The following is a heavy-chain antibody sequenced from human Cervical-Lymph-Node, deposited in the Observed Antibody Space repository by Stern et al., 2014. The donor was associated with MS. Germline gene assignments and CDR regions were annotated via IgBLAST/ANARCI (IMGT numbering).Heavy chain of an antibody. V-gene: IGHV3-33*01. CDR2: VWNDGSKE. Sequence: QVQLVESGGGVVQPGRSLRLSCGASGLTFSTSVMHWVRQAPGKGLEWVAVVWNDGSKEHFTESVKGRFSTSRDTAKNTLHLQMSSLRAEDTAVYFCATSTASDAFDIWGQGTLVTVSS. CDR3: ATSTASDAFDI. CDR1: GLTFSTSV. D-gene: IGHD2/OR15-2a*01. J-gene: IGHJ3*02.